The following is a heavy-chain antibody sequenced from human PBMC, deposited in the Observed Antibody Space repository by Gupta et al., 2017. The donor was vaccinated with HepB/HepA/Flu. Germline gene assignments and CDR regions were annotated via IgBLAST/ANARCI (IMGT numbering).Heavy chain of an antibody. Sequence: QVQLVQSGAEVKMRGSSVEVSCNAPVRTFSCYAISWVRQAPGQGLEWMGGIIPIFGTANYAQKFQGRVTITADESTSTAYMELSSLRSEDTAVYYCARCSQYSSRATYYFDYWGPGTLVTVSS. CDR3: ARCSQYSSRATYYFDY. D-gene: IGHD6-13*01. CDR2: IIPIFGTA. V-gene: IGHV1-69*01. J-gene: IGHJ4*02. CDR1: VRTFSCYA.